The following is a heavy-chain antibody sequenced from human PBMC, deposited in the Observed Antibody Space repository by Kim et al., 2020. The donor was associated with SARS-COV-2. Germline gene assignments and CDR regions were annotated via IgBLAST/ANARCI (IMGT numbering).Heavy chain of an antibody. CDR3: ARDRRDIVVVPAAILGYCSGGCCVDSFDV. CDR1: GFTFSSYS. Sequence: GGSLRLSCAASGFTFSSYSMNWVRQAPGKGLEWVSSISSSSSYIYYADSVKGRFTISRDNAKNSLYLQMNSLRAEDTAVYYCARDRRDIVVVPAAILGYCSGGCCVDSFDVWGQGTMVTVSS. D-gene: IGHD2-2*01. J-gene: IGHJ3*01. CDR2: ISSSSSYI. V-gene: IGHV3-21*01.